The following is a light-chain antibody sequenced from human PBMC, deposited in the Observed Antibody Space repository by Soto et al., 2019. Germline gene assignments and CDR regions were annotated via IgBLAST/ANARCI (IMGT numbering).Light chain of an antibody. CDR3: QQYNNWLPIT. V-gene: IGKV3-15*01. CDR1: QNIGSN. J-gene: IGKJ5*01. Sequence: EIVMAQSPATLSVSPGETAILSCRASQNIGSNLAWYQQRPGQAPRLLIYGASSRATGIPARFSGSGSGTEFTLTISSLQSEDFAVYYCQQYNNWLPITFGQGTRLENK. CDR2: GAS.